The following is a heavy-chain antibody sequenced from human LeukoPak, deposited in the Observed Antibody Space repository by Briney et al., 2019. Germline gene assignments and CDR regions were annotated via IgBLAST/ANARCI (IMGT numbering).Heavy chain of an antibody. CDR2: ISYDGSNK. V-gene: IGHV3-30*04. J-gene: IGHJ4*02. CDR3: ARDSSYGSGSYFWADY. D-gene: IGHD3-10*01. CDR1: GFTFSSYA. Sequence: GGSLRLSCAASGFTFSSYAMHWVRQAPGKGLEWVAVISYDGSNKYYADSVKGRFTISRDNSKNTLYLQMNSLRAEDTAVYYCARDSSYGSGSYFWADYWGQGTLVTVSS.